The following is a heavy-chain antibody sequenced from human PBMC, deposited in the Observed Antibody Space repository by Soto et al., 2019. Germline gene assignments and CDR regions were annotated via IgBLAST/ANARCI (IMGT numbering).Heavy chain of an antibody. D-gene: IGHD1-26*01. CDR1: GFTFSSYA. Sequence: EVQLLESGGGLVQPGGSLRLSCAASGFTFSSYAMRWVRQAPVKGLEWVSAISGSGGSTYYADSVKGRFTISRDNSKNTVYLQMTSLRAADTGVYECARRGSGSYYDYWGQGTLVTVSS. CDR2: ISGSGGST. CDR3: ARRGSGSYYDY. J-gene: IGHJ4*02. V-gene: IGHV3-23*01.